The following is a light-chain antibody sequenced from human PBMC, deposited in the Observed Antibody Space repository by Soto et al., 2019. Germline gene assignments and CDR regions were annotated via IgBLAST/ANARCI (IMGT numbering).Light chain of an antibody. J-gene: IGKJ2*01. CDR1: QTVSSSY. CDR2: GAF. V-gene: IGKV3-20*01. Sequence: EIVLTQSPGPLSLSPAERATLSCRASQTVSSSYLAWYQQKPGQAPSLLIYGAFTRATGIPGRFSGSASGTDFTLTISRLEPEDFAVYYCQQYGPSPMYTFGRGTNLEIK. CDR3: QQYGPSPMYT.